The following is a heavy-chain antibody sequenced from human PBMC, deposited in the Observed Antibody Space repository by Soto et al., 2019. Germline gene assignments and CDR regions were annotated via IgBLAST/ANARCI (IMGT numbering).Heavy chain of an antibody. Sequence: GGSLRLSCAASGFTFSRYWMNWVRQAPGKGLEWVANIKQDGTEKNYVDSVKGRFTISRDNARKSLYLQMDSLRAEDTAVYFCARGDTPMMPRMDSSDFWGQGTMVTVSS. CDR1: GFTFSRYW. V-gene: IGHV3-7*01. D-gene: IGHD5-18*01. J-gene: IGHJ3*01. CDR2: IKQDGTEK. CDR3: ARGDTPMMPRMDSSDF.